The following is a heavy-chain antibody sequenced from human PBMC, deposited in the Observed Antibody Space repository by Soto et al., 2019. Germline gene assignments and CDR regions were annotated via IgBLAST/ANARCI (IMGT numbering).Heavy chain of an antibody. Sequence: GESLKISCEGSGYSFTTYWIGWVRQMPGKGLEWMGIIYPGDSDTRYSPSFQGQVTISADKTISTAYLQWSSLKASDSATYFCARFGTTPDYWGQGTLVTVSS. V-gene: IGHV5-51*01. CDR3: ARFGTTPDY. J-gene: IGHJ4*02. CDR1: GYSFTTYW. D-gene: IGHD3-10*01. CDR2: IYPGDSDT.